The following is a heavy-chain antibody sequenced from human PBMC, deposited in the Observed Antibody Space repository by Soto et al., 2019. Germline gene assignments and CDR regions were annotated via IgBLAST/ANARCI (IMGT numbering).Heavy chain of an antibody. V-gene: IGHV1-3*01. J-gene: IGHJ1*01. CDR3: ARGLGSSSSEDHAEYFQH. D-gene: IGHD6-6*01. Sequence: ASVKVSCKASGYTFTSYAMHWVRQAPGQRLEWMGWINAGNGNTKYSQKFQGRVTITRDTSASTAYMELSSLRSEDTAVYYCARGLGSSSSEDHAEYFQHWGQGTLVTVPQ. CDR1: GYTFTSYA. CDR2: INAGNGNT.